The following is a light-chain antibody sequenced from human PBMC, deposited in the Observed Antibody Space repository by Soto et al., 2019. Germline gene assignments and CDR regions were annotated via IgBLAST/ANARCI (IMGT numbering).Light chain of an antibody. V-gene: IGKV3-20*01. J-gene: IGKJ1*01. CDR1: QSVSSSF. Sequence: EIMLTQSPGTLSLSPGERATLSCRASQSVSSSFLAWYQQKPGQAPRLRIYGASIRATGIPARFSGSGSGTDFTLTISRLEPKDFPMYLCQHYGTSLWTFGQGTKVEIK. CDR3: QHYGTSLWT. CDR2: GAS.